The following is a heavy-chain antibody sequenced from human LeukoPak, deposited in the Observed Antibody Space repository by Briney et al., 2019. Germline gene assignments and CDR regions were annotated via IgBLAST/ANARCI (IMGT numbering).Heavy chain of an antibody. Sequence: PGGSLRLSCAASGFTFSNAWMSWVRQAPGKGLEWVGRIKSKTDGGTTDYAAPVKGRFTISRDDSKNTLYLQMNSLKTEDTAMYYCTTGHYYYYDSSGTKPHFDYWGQGTLVTVSS. CDR1: GFTFSNAW. V-gene: IGHV3-15*01. CDR2: IKSKTDGGTT. J-gene: IGHJ4*02. CDR3: TTGHYYYYDSSGTKPHFDY. D-gene: IGHD3-22*01.